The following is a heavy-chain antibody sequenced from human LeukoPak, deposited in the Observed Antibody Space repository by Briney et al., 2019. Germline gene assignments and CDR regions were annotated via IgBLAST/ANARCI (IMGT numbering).Heavy chain of an antibody. D-gene: IGHD3-22*01. CDR1: GGTFISYA. CDR2: IIPILGIA. V-gene: IGHV1-69*04. CDR3: ARSPEYYYDSSGQGGYFDY. Sequence: SVMLSCTASGGTFISYAISWVREARGQRLEWMGRIIPILGIANYAQKFQGRVTITADKSTSTAYMELSSLRSEDTAVYYCARSPEYYYDSSGQGGYFDYWGQGTLVTVSS. J-gene: IGHJ4*02.